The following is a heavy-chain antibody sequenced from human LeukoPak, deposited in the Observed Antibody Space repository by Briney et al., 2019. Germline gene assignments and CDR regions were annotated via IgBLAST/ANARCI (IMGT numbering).Heavy chain of an antibody. V-gene: IGHV3-74*01. Sequence: GGSLRLSCAASGFTFSSYWMHWVRQAPGKRLVWVSRINSDGSSTNYADSVKGRFTISRDNARNTLYLQMNSLRVEDTAVYYCARGPIIRGVTPSDYWGQGTLVTVSS. CDR1: GFTFSSYW. CDR2: INSDGSST. CDR3: ARGPIIRGVTPSDY. D-gene: IGHD4-23*01. J-gene: IGHJ4*02.